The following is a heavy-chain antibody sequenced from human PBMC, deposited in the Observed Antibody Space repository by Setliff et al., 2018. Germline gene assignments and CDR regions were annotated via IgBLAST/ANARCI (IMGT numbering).Heavy chain of an antibody. J-gene: IGHJ3*02. D-gene: IGHD2-21*02. CDR3: AGGGRYCGGDCYQDDAFDI. CDR1: GGSFSDYY. CDR2: FNRTRKI. V-gene: IGHV4-34*01. Sequence: PSETLSLTCSVSGGSFSDYYWSWIRQSPGKGLEWLGDFNRTRKIDYSPSLKSRLTISVDTSKKQFSRHLNSVTAADAAMYYCAGGGRYCGGDCYQDDAFDIWGQGTMVTVSS.